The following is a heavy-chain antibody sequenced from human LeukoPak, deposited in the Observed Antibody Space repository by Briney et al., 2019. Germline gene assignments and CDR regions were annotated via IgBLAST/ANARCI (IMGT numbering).Heavy chain of an antibody. CDR2: ISAYNGNT. D-gene: IGHD5-18*01. CDR3: APKVLRSGYSYGFGNY. CDR1: GYTFTSYG. J-gene: IGHJ4*02. V-gene: IGHV1-18*01. Sequence: ASVKVSCKASGYTFTSYGISWVRQAPGQGLEWMGWISAYNGNTHYAQKLQGRVTMTTDTSTSTVYMELRSLRSEDTAVYYCAPKVLRSGYSYGFGNYWGQGTLVTVSS.